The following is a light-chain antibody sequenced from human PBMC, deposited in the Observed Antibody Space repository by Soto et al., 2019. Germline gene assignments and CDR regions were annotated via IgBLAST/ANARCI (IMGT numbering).Light chain of an antibody. Sequence: EKVMTQSPATLSVSPGERVTLSCRASQSVVTNLAWYQQKPCQAPRLLISGAYTRATAIPDRFIGSGSGTEFTLTTTSLQSEDLAVYYCQHYNDLPLTFGQGTKVEIK. J-gene: IGKJ1*01. CDR1: QSVVTN. CDR2: GAY. CDR3: QHYNDLPLT. V-gene: IGKV3-15*01.